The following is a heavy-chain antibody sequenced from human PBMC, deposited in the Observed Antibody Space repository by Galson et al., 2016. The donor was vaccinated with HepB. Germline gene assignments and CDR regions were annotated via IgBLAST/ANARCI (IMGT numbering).Heavy chain of an antibody. CDR1: GGSIISSDFY. J-gene: IGHJ4*02. Sequence: ETLSLTCSVSGGSIISSDFYWGWIRQPPGKGLEWIGSIYDRGNTYYNPSLQSPVSVSVDTSKNQVSLKMKYVTATDTAVYYCARGMADYNDGGAFDFWGQGILVTVSS. CDR2: IYDRGNT. V-gene: IGHV4-39*01. CDR3: ARGMADYNDGGAFDF. D-gene: IGHD4-11*01.